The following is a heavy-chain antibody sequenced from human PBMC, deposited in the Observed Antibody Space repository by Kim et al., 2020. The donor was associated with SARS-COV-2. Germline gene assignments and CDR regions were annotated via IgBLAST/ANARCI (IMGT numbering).Heavy chain of an antibody. J-gene: IGHJ4*02. CDR3: ARKGGYYGDAFDY. D-gene: IGHD4-17*01. CDR1: GGTFSSYA. CDR2: IIPIFGTA. Sequence: SVKVSCKASGGTFSSYAISWVRQAPGQGLEWMGGIIPIFGTANYAQKFQGRVTITADESTRTAYKELSSLRSEDTAVYYCARKGGYYGDAFDYWGQGTLVTVSS. V-gene: IGHV1-69*13.